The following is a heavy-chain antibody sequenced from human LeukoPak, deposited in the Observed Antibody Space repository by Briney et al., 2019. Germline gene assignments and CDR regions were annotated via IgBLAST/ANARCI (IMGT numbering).Heavy chain of an antibody. D-gene: IGHD3-10*01. CDR2: ISSSSSYI. CDR1: GFTFSSYS. V-gene: IGHV3-21*01. CDR3: ARASEIWFGELSLNY. Sequence: PGGSLRLSCAASGFTFSSYSMNWVRQAPGKGLEWVSSISSSSSYIYYADSVKGRFTISRDNAKNSLYLQMNSLRAEDTAVYYCARASEIWFGELSLNYWGQGTLVTVSS. J-gene: IGHJ4*02.